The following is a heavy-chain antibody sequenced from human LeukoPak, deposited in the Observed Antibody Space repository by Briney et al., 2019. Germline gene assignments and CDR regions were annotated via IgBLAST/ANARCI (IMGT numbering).Heavy chain of an antibody. CDR2: ISSSSSYT. CDR1: GFTFSDYY. V-gene: IGHV3-11*06. J-gene: IGHJ5*02. CDR3: ARDSGVAVAGTGWFDP. D-gene: IGHD6-19*01. Sequence: GGSLRLSCAASGFTFSDYYMSWIRQAPGKGLEWVSYISSSSSYTNYADSVKGRFTISRDNAKNSLYPQMNSLRAEDTAVYYCARDSGVAVAGTGWFDPWGQGTLVTVSS.